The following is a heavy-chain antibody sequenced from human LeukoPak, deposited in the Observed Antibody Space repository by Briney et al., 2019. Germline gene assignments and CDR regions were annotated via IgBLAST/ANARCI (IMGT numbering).Heavy chain of an antibody. V-gene: IGHV6-1*01. Sequence: SQTLSLTCAISGDSVSSNSAAWTWIRQSPSRGLEWLGRTYYRSKWYNDYAVSVKSRITINPDTSKNQFSLQLNSVTPEDTAVYYCARWVGSGADTFDIWGQGTMVTVSS. CDR3: ARWVGSGADTFDI. J-gene: IGHJ3*02. CDR1: GDSVSSNSAA. CDR2: TYYRSKWYN. D-gene: IGHD3-10*01.